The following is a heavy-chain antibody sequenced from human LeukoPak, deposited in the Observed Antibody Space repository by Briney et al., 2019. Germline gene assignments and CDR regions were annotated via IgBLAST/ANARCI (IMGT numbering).Heavy chain of an antibody. J-gene: IGHJ4*02. CDR2: INPDGIKR. CDR3: ARDLAFSRLDY. CDR1: GLTFSSSW. D-gene: IGHD2/OR15-2a*01. V-gene: IGHV3-7*01. Sequence: GGSLRLSCAVSGLTFSSSWMNWVRQAPGKGLEWVASINPDGIKRYSADSVKGRFTISRDNARNSLYLQMDSLRVEDTAFYYCARDLAFSRLDYWGQGVLVTVSS.